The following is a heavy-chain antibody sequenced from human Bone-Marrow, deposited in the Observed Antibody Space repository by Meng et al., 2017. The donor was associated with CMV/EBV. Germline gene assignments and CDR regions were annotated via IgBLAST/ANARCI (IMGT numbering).Heavy chain of an antibody. CDR1: GFTFSDYY. CDR3: ARYGGYYDFWSGYGGYHYGMDV. J-gene: IGHJ6*02. Sequence: GESLKISCAASGFTFSDYYMSWIRQAPGKGLEWVSYISSSGSTIYYADSVKGRFTISRDTAKSSLYLQMNSLRAEDTAVYFCARYGGYYDFWSGYGGYHYGMDVWGQGTTVTVSS. CDR2: ISSSGSTI. D-gene: IGHD3-3*01. V-gene: IGHV3-11*04.